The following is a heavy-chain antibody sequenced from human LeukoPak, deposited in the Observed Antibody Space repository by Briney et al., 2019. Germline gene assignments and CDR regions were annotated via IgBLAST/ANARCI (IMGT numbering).Heavy chain of an antibody. CDR2: IKPDGSEK. V-gene: IGHV3-7*01. J-gene: IGHJ6*03. D-gene: IGHD6-13*01. Sequence: GGSLRLSCVAPGLTLSNYWMSWVRQAPGKGLEWVATIKPDGSEKYYVDSVKGRFTISRDNAKRSLFLQMDSLRAEDTAVYYCARSAAAGTSYYYYMDVWGKGTTVTISS. CDR3: ARSAAAGTSYYYYMDV. CDR1: GLTLSNYW.